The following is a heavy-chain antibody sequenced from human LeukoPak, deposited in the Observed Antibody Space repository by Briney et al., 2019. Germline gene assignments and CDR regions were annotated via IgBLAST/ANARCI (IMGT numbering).Heavy chain of an antibody. Sequence: GASVKVSCKASGYTFTGYYMHWVRQAPGQGLEWMGWINPNSGGTSYAQKFQGRVTMTRDTSTSTVYMELSSLRSEDTAVYYCARVSPVVGATDYWGQGTLVTVSS. CDR3: ARVSPVVGATDY. V-gene: IGHV1-2*02. D-gene: IGHD1-26*01. CDR2: INPNSGGT. CDR1: GYTFTGYY. J-gene: IGHJ4*02.